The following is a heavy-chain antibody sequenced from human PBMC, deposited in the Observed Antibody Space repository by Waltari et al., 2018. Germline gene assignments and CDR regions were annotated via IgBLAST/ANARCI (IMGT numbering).Heavy chain of an antibody. CDR3: AKDALRITRIVVVTVAGAFDI. V-gene: IGHV3-23*01. J-gene: IGHJ3*02. Sequence: VQLLQWGAGLLKPSETLSLTCAVSGEWYTLNYWSCLRQSPGKGLEWVPASSGSGGSTNYADSVKRRFTISRDNSKNTLYLQMNSRRADETAVYYCAKDALRITRIVVVTVAGAFDIWGQGTMVTVSS. CDR1: GEWYTLNY. D-gene: IGHD3-22*01. CDR2: SSGSGGST.